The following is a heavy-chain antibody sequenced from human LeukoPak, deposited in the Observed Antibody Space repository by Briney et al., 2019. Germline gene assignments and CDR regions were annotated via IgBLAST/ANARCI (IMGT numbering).Heavy chain of an antibody. Sequence: GGSLRLSCAASGFTVSTNHMNWVRQAPGKGLEWVSVIYSGGSTYYADSVEGRFTISRDGYKNTVYLQMNGLSADDTAVYYCVRDHAYAFDIWGQGTMVTVSS. CDR2: IYSGGST. CDR3: VRDHAYAFDI. CDR1: GFTVSTNH. V-gene: IGHV3-53*01. J-gene: IGHJ3*02.